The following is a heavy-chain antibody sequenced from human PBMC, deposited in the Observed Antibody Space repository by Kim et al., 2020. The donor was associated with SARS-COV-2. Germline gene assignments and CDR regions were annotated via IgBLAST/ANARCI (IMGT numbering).Heavy chain of an antibody. V-gene: IGHV4-59*01. D-gene: IGHD3-16*02. CDR3: ASAPLSYLGSGELSPYYYYGMDV. CDR1: GGSISSYY. J-gene: IGHJ6*02. CDR2: IYYSGST. Sequence: SETLSLTCTVSGGSISSYYWSWIRQPPGKGLEWIGYIYYSGSTNYNPSLKSRVTISVDTSKNQFSLKLSSVTAADTAVYYCASAPLSYLGSGELSPYYYYGMDVWGQGTTVTVSS.